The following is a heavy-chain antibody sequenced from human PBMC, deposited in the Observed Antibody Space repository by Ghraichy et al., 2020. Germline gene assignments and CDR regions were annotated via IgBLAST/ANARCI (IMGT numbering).Heavy chain of an antibody. CDR3: ARVPYYYYYMDV. Sequence: GESLNTSCAASGFTVSSNYMSWVRQAPGKGLEWVSVIYSGGSTYYADSVKGRFTISRDNSKNTLYLQMNSLRAEDTAVYYCARVPYYYYYMDVWGKGTTVTVSS. V-gene: IGHV3-53*01. CDR1: GFTVSSNY. J-gene: IGHJ6*03. CDR2: IYSGGST.